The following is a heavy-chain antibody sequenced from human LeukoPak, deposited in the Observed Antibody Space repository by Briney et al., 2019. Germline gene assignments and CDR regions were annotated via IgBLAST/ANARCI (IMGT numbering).Heavy chain of an antibody. J-gene: IGHJ4*02. CDR3: ARGRGAVAHFDY. V-gene: IGHV1-2*04. D-gene: IGHD6-19*01. CDR2: INPNNGGT. CDR1: GYTFTAYF. Sequence: ASVKVSCKTSGYTFTAYFMHWVRQAPGQGLEWMGWINPNNGGTGYSQKFQGWVTMTRDTSISTACMEVSRLRSDDTALYYCARGRGAVAHFDYWGQGTLVTVSS.